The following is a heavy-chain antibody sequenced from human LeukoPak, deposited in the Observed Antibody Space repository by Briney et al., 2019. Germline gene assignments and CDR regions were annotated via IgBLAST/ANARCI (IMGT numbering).Heavy chain of an antibody. Sequence: SETLSLTCTVSGGSLTSSTYYWGWIRQPPGKGLEWIGSFYYSGSTNYNPSLKSRVTISVATSKNQFSLKLSSVTAADTAVYYCVYYYGSGSVEYWGQGTLVTVSS. V-gene: IGHV4-39*01. D-gene: IGHD3-10*01. CDR3: VYYYGSGSVEY. CDR2: FYYSGST. CDR1: GGSLTSSTYY. J-gene: IGHJ4*02.